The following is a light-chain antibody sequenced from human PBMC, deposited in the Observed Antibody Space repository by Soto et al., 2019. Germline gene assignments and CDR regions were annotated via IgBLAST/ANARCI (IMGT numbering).Light chain of an antibody. Sequence: DIQMTQSPSSLSASVGDRVTITCRASQSINKYLNWYQQKPGKAPELLIYAASTLQGGVPSRFSGSGSGTDFTLTISCLQSEDFATYYRQQYYSFPLPFGGGTKVAIK. J-gene: IGKJ4*01. CDR3: QQYYSFPLP. V-gene: IGKV1-39*01. CDR1: QSINKY. CDR2: AAS.